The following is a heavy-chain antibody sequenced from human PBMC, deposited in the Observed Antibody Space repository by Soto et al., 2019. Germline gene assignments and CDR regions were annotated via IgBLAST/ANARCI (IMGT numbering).Heavy chain of an antibody. Sequence: SVKVSCKASGGTFSSYAISWVGQAPGQGLEWMGGSIPIFGTANYAQKFQGRVTITADESTSTAYMELSSLRSEDTAVYYCARERLRAVAGKYYYYYGMDVWGQGTTVTVSS. CDR2: SIPIFGTA. CDR3: ARERLRAVAGKYYYYYGMDV. CDR1: GGTFSSYA. V-gene: IGHV1-69*13. D-gene: IGHD6-19*01. J-gene: IGHJ6*02.